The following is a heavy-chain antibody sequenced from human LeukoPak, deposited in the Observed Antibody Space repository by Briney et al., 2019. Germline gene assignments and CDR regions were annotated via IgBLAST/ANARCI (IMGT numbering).Heavy chain of an antibody. V-gene: IGHV1-8*01. CDR2: MNPNSGNT. CDR1: GYTFTSYG. Sequence: ASVKVSCKASGYTFTSYGINWVRQATGQGLEWMGWMNPNSGNTGYARKFQGRVTMTRNTSISTACMELSSLRSEDTAVYYCARGLYCSSTSCYTSYWFDPWGQGTLVTVSS. D-gene: IGHD2-2*02. CDR3: ARGLYCSSTSCYTSYWFDP. J-gene: IGHJ5*02.